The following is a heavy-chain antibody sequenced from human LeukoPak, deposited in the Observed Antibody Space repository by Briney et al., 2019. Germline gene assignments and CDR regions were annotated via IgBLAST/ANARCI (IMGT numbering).Heavy chain of an antibody. Sequence: PSETLSLTCTVSGGSISSSSYYWGWIRQPPRKGLEWIGSIYYSGSTYYNPSLKSRVTISVDTSKNQFSLKLSSVTAADTAVYYCARDDLLHYDILTPFDYWGQGTLVTVSS. J-gene: IGHJ4*02. D-gene: IGHD3-9*01. CDR3: ARDDLLHYDILTPFDY. CDR2: IYYSGST. V-gene: IGHV4-39*07. CDR1: GGSISSSSYY.